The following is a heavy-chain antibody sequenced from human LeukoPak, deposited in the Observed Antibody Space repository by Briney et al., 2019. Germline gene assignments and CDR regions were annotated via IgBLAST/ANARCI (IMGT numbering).Heavy chain of an antibody. CDR1: GFTFSSYW. J-gene: IGHJ4*02. Sequence: GGSLRLSCAASGFTFSSYWMSWVRQAPGKGLEWVANIKQDGSEKYYVDSVKGRFTISRDNAKNSLYLQMNSLRAEDTAVYYCARDNRGRVATIYDYWGQGTLVTVSS. CDR2: IKQDGSEK. CDR3: ARDNRGRVATIYDY. D-gene: IGHD5-12*01. V-gene: IGHV3-7*01.